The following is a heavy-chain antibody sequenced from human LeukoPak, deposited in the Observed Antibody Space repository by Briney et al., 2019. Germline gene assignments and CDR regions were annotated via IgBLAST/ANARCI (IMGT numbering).Heavy chain of an antibody. Sequence: GGSLRLSCAASGFTFSSYSTNWVRHAPGKGLEWVSSISSSSSYIYYADSVKGRFTISRDNAKNSLYLQMNSLRAEDTAVYYCARQYCSSTSCPPDYWGQGTLVTVSS. D-gene: IGHD2-2*01. CDR2: ISSSSSYI. CDR1: GFTFSSYS. J-gene: IGHJ4*02. V-gene: IGHV3-21*01. CDR3: ARQYCSSTSCPPDY.